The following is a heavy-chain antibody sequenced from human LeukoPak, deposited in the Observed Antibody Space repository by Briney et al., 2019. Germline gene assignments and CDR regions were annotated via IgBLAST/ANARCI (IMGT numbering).Heavy chain of an antibody. J-gene: IGHJ4*02. D-gene: IGHD3-3*01. CDR1: GFTFSSYS. V-gene: IGHV3-48*01. CDR2: ISSSSSTI. Sequence: PGGSLRLSCAASGFTFSSYSMNWVRQAPGKGLEWVSYISSSSSTIYYADSVKGRFTISRDNAKNSLYLQMNSLRAEDTAVHYCAREEYYDFWSGYSVYFDYWGQGTLVTVSS. CDR3: AREEYYDFWSGYSVYFDY.